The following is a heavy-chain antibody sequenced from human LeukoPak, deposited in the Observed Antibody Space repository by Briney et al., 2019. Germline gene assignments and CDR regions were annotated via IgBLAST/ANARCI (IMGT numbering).Heavy chain of an antibody. V-gene: IGHV4-61*02. J-gene: IGHJ4*02. D-gene: IGHD3-16*01. CDR2: IYTSGST. Sequence: SETLSLTCTVSGGSISSGSYYWSWIRQPAGKGLEWIGRIYTSGSTNYNPSLKSRVTISVDTSKNQFSLKLSSVTAADTAVYHCARDSYDYVWGSSNSDYWGQGTLVTVSS. CDR1: GGSISSGSYY. CDR3: ARDSYDYVWGSSNSDY.